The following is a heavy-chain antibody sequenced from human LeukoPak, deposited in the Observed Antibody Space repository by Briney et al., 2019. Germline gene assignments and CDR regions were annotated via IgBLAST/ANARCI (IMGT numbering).Heavy chain of an antibody. CDR2: ISAYNGNT. J-gene: IGHJ4*02. D-gene: IGHD2-2*02. CDR3: ARLSKDIVVVPAAIVDY. CDR1: GYTFTSYD. V-gene: IGHV1-18*01. Sequence: ASVKVSCKASGYTFTSYDINWVRQATGQGLEWMGWISAYNGNTNYAQKLQGRVTMTTDTSTSTAYMELRSLRSDDTAVYYCARLSKDIVVVPAAIVDYWGQGTLVTVSS.